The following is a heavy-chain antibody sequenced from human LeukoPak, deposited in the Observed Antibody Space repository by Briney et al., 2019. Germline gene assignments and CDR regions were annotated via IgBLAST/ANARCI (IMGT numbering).Heavy chain of an antibody. Sequence: GGSLRLSCAASGFTFDDYTMHWVRQAPGTGLEWVSLISWDGASTSYADSAKGRFTISRDNSKDSLFLQMNSLRTEDTALYYCAKDLGYSSEYWGQGTLVTVSS. CDR3: AKDLGYSSEY. CDR1: GFTFDDYT. J-gene: IGHJ4*02. D-gene: IGHD5-12*01. V-gene: IGHV3-43*01. CDR2: ISWDGAST.